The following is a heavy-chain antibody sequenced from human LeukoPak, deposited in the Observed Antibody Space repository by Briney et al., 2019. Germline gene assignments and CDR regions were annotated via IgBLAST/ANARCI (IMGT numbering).Heavy chain of an antibody. CDR1: GFTFSSYA. CDR3: AKVRMSSLRGRCSSPRGYYYMDV. Sequence: PGGSLRLSCAASGFTFSSYAMSWVRQAPGKGLEWVSAISGSGGSTYYADSVKGRFTISRDNSKNTLYLQMNSLRAEDTAVYYCAKVRMSSLRGRCSSPRGYYYMDVWGKGTTVTVSS. CDR2: ISGSGGST. J-gene: IGHJ6*03. V-gene: IGHV3-23*01. D-gene: IGHD6-13*01.